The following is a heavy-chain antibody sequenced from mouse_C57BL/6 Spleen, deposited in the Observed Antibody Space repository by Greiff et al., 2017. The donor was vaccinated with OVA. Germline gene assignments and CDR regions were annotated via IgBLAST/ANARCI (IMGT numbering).Heavy chain of an antibody. D-gene: IGHD2-1*01. V-gene: IGHV3-6*01. J-gene: IGHJ4*01. CDR3: AKATQYYYAMDY. CDR1: GYSITSGYY. Sequence: EVQLQESGPGLVKPSQSLSLTCSVTGYSITSGYYWNWIRQFPGNKLEWMGYISYDGSNNYNPSLKNRISITRDTSKNQFFLKLNSVTTEDTATYYCAKATQYYYAMDYWGQGTSVTVSS. CDR2: ISYDGSN.